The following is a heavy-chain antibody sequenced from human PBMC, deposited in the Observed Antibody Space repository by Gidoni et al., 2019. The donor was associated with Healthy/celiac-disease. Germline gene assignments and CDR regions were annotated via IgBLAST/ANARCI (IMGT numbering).Heavy chain of an antibody. Sequence: EVQLVESGGGLVQPGRSLRLCCEASGFTFDGYAMHWVRQAPGKGLEWCSCINWNRGSIGYADPVKGRFSVSRDNAKNSLYLQMNSLRAEDTALYYCARGAGVSSAWYGSWFDPWGQGTLVTVSS. CDR1: GFTFDGYA. D-gene: IGHD6-13*01. V-gene: IGHV3-9*01. CDR2: INWNRGSI. CDR3: ARGAGVSSAWYGSWFDP. J-gene: IGHJ5*02.